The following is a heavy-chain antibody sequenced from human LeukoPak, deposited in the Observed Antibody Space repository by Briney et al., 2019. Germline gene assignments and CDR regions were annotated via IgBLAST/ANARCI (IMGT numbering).Heavy chain of an antibody. V-gene: IGHV3-23*01. CDR1: GFTFSSYA. CDR2: ISGSGGST. J-gene: IGHJ3*02. D-gene: IGHD2-15*01. CDR3: AKERGRGYRYGGAFDI. Sequence: GGSLRLSCAASGFTFSSYAMSWVRQAPGKGLEWVSAISGSGGSTYYADSVKGRFTISRDNSKNTLYLQMNSLRAEDTAVYYCAKERGRGYRYGGAFDIWGQGTMVTVSS.